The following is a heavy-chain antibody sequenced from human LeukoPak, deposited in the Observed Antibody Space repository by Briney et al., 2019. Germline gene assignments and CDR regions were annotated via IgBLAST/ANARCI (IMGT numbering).Heavy chain of an antibody. CDR3: ARRPVAGLYYFDY. D-gene: IGHD6-19*01. Sequence: SETLCLTCTISGGSISSSSYYWGWIRQPPGKGLEWIGSIYYNGSTYYNPSLKSRVTISVDTSKNQFSLKLSSVTAADTAVYYCARRPVAGLYYFDYWGQGTLVTVSS. V-gene: IGHV4-39*01. CDR2: IYYNGST. J-gene: IGHJ4*02. CDR1: GGSISSSSYY.